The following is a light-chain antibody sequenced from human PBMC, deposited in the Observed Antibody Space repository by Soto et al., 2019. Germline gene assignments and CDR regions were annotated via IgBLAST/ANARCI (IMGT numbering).Light chain of an antibody. V-gene: IGKV1-9*01. CDR1: QDISSH. CDR2: AAS. Sequence: DIQLTQSPSFLSASVGDRVTITCRASQDISSHLAWYQQKPGKAPKLLIYAASTLQSGVPSGFGGSGSGTEFTLTITSLQPEDFATYYYQQVKTYPLTFSGGTKVEIK. CDR3: QQVKTYPLT. J-gene: IGKJ4*01.